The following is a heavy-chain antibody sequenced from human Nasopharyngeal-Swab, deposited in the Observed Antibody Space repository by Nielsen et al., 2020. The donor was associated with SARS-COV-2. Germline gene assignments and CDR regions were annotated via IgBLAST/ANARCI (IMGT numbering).Heavy chain of an antibody. Sequence: SLKISCAASGFTFSSYAMHWVRQAPGKGLEWVAVISYDGSNKYYADSVKGRFTISRDNSKHTLYLQMNSLRAEDTAVYYCARDEGGGLRPWGQGTLVTVSS. V-gene: IGHV3-30-3*01. J-gene: IGHJ4*02. CDR1: GFTFSSYA. CDR3: ARDEGGGLRP. CDR2: ISYDGSNK. D-gene: IGHD5-24*01.